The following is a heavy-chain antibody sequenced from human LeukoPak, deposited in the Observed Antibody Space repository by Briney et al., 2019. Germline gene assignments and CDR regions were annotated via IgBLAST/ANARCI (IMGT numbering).Heavy chain of an antibody. J-gene: IGHJ4*02. CDR1: GFTFTMFS. V-gene: IGHV3-48*01. Sequence: GGSLRLSCAASGFTFTMFSMNWLRQAPGKGLEWIAFIRGRSDTTYYADSVQGRFTISRDNSKNTLYLQMNSLRAEDTAVYYCAKDGGPYSRPGYYDSSGYSDYWGQGTLVTVSS. CDR2: IRGRSDTT. CDR3: AKDGGPYSRPGYYDSSGYSDY. D-gene: IGHD3-22*01.